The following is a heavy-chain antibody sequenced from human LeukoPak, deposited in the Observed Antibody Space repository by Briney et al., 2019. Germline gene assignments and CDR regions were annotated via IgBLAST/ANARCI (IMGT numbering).Heavy chain of an antibody. Sequence: GESLKISCKVSGDSFTSYCIGWLRQMPGKGLEWMGSIYPGDSRPTYSPSFQGQVTISVDKSINTAYLQWSSLQASDTAMYYCSMSGDRVPLQDDVFDVWGQGTMVTVS. CDR3: SMSGDRVPLQDDVFDV. CDR2: IYPGDSRP. J-gene: IGHJ3*01. D-gene: IGHD1-26*01. CDR1: GDSFTSYC. V-gene: IGHV5-51*01.